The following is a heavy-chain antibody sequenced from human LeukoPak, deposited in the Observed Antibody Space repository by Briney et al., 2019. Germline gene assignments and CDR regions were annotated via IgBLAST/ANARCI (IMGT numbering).Heavy chain of an antibody. CDR2: IYTSGST. D-gene: IGHD4-17*01. J-gene: IGHJ4*02. CDR1: GGSISSGSYY. Sequence: SETLSLTCTVSGGSISSGSYYWSWIRQPAGKGLEWIGRIYTSGSTNYNPSLKSRVTISVDTSKNQFSLKLSSVTAADTAVYYCARASYGDYDFADRYYFDYWGQGTLVTVSS. V-gene: IGHV4-61*02. CDR3: ARASYGDYDFADRYYFDY.